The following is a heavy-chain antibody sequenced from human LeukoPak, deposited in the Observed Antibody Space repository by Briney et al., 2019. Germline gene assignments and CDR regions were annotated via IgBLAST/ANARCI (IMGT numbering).Heavy chain of an antibody. J-gene: IGHJ5*02. Sequence: PSETLSLTCTVSGGSISSYYWSWIRQPAGKGLEWIGRIYTSGSTNYNPSLKSRVTISIDTSKSQISLNLISVTAADTAVYYCARRRSDLNWYDPWGQGTLVTVSS. D-gene: IGHD6-19*01. V-gene: IGHV4-4*07. CDR2: IYTSGST. CDR3: ARRRSDLNWYDP. CDR1: GGSISSYY.